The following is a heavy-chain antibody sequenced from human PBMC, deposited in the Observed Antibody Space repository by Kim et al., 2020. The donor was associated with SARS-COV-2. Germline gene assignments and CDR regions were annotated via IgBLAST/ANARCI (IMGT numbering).Heavy chain of an antibody. V-gene: IGHV4-34*01. CDR2: INHSGST. J-gene: IGHJ6*02. Sequence: SETLSLTCAVYGGSFSGYYWSWIRQPQGKGLGWIWEINHSGSTNYNPSLTIRITISVDTSKNQFSLTLSSVTAAATAVYYCARDRPMVRGVINAEKYYFYYYGMDVWGQGTTVTVSS. CDR3: ARDRPMVRGVINAEKYYFYYYGMDV. D-gene: IGHD3-10*01. CDR1: GGSFSGYY.